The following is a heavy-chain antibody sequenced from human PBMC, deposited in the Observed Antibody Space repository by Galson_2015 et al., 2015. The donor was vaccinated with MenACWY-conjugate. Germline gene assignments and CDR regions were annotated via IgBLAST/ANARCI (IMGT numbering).Heavy chain of an antibody. V-gene: IGHV5-51*01. D-gene: IGHD1-26*01. CDR3: ARHPPGGRGMDV. J-gene: IGHJ6*02. Sequence: QSGAEVTQPGESLKISCKGSGYSFTNYWIAWVRQMPGKGLEWVGLIDPVNSNTRYSPSFQGQVTISADESISTAYLQWSSLKASDTATYYCARHPPGGRGMDVWGRGTTVTVSS. CDR2: IDPVNSNT. CDR1: GYSFTNYW.